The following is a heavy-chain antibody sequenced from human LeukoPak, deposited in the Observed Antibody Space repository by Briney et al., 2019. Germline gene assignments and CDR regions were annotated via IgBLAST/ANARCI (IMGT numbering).Heavy chain of an antibody. V-gene: IGHV5-51*01. CDR3: ARRIVGATYGMDV. CDR1: GYSFTSYW. CDR2: IYPGDSDT. J-gene: IGHJ6*02. D-gene: IGHD1-26*01. Sequence: GESLKISCKGSGYSFTSYWIGWVRQMPGKGLEWMGIIYPGDSDTRYSPSFQGQVTISADKSISTAYLQWSSLKASDTGMYYCARRIVGATYGMDVWGQGTTVTVSS.